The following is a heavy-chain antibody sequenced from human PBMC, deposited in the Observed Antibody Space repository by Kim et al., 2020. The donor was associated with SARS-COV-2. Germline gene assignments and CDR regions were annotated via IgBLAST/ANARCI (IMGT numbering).Heavy chain of an antibody. CDR3: AKLLSPAYYYDSSGYSDHDY. Sequence: GGSLRLSCAASGFTFSSYGMHWVRQAPGKGLEWVAVISYDGSNKYYADSVKGRFTISRDNSKNTLYLQMNSLRAEDTAVYYCAKLLSPAYYYDSSGYSDHDYWGQGTLVTVSS. J-gene: IGHJ4*02. V-gene: IGHV3-30*18. CDR1: GFTFSSYG. D-gene: IGHD3-22*01. CDR2: ISYDGSNK.